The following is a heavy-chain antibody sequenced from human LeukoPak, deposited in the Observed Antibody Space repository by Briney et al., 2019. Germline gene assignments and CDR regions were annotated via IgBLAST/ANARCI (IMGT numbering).Heavy chain of an antibody. CDR1: RYPTCLVYY. CDR2: FHRGRI. Sequence: SENLSVTCKVPRYPTCLVYYWVWFRQVPGRGLQWIGGFHRGRIQYNSSLKSRVTISIDSSKNQFSLGMWPVTAADTAFSVCARAPSSYESGNGYPNLGWLDPWGQGALVTVSS. J-gene: IGHJ5*02. V-gene: IGHV4-38-2*02. D-gene: IGHD5-24*01. CDR3: ARAPSSYESGNGYPNLGWLDP.